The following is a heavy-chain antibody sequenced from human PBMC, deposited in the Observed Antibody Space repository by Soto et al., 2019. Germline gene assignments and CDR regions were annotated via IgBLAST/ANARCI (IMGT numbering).Heavy chain of an antibody. CDR2: IWYDGSNK. Sequence: GGSLRLSCAASGFTFSSYGMHWVRQAPGKGLEWVAVIWYDGSNKYYADSVKGRFTISRDNSKNTLYLQMNSLRAEDTAVYYCASLYSSSSAGDFDYWGQGTLVTVSS. V-gene: IGHV3-33*01. CDR1: GFTFSSYG. J-gene: IGHJ4*02. CDR3: ASLYSSSSAGDFDY. D-gene: IGHD6-6*01.